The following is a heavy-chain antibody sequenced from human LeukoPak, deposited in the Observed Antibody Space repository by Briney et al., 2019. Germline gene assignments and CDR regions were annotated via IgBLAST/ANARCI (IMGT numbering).Heavy chain of an antibody. CDR2: IYYSGST. J-gene: IGHJ4*02. D-gene: IGHD5-18*01. V-gene: IGHV4-59*12. Sequence: PSETLSLTCTVSGGSISSYYWSWIRQPPGKGLEWIGYIYYSGSTNYNPSLKSRVTISVDTSKNQFSLKLSSVIAADTAVYYCARRARGYSYGFFDYWGQGTLVTVSS. CDR1: GGSISSYY. CDR3: ARRARGYSYGFFDY.